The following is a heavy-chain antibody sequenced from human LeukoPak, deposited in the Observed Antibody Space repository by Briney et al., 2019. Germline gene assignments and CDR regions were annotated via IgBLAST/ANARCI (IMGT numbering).Heavy chain of an antibody. J-gene: IGHJ4*02. CDR1: GFTFRTSG. D-gene: IGHD1-26*01. CDR3: AKDGGTHFDH. Sequence: GGSQRLSCAASGFTFRTSGMNWVRQAPGKGLEWVSYISSSGTTISYAQSVKGRFTITRDNAQNSLTLHMNTLRADDTAVYYCAKDGGTHFDHWGQGTLVTVSS. V-gene: IGHV3-48*01. CDR2: ISSSGTTI.